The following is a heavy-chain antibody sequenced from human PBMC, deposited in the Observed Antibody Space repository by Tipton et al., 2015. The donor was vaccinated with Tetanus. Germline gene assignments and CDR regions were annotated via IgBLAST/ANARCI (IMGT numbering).Heavy chain of an antibody. CDR1: GYIFNNYW. CDR3: ARAHCSDGVCNFDY. J-gene: IGHJ4*02. V-gene: IGHV5-51*01. Sequence: QLVQSGGEVKKPGESLKISCKGSGYIFNNYWIGWVRQMPGKGLEWRGIIYPGDSDTRYSPSFQGQVTISVDKSISTAYLQWSSLKASDTSMFYRARAHCSDGVCNFDYWGQGALVTVAS. CDR2: IYPGDSDT. D-gene: IGHD2-8*01.